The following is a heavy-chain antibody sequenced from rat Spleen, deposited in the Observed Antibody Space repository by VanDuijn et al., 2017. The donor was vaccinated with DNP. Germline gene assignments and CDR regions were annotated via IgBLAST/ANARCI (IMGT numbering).Heavy chain of an antibody. CDR1: EFSLTDYS. CDR2: MGSGGTT. CDR3: TRDGSPYYSSYMDVMDA. Sequence: EVQLKESGPGLVQPSQTLSLTCTVSEFSLTDYSMHWVRQPPGKGLEWMGVMGSGGTTAYNSALKSRLSISRDTSKSQVFLKMNSLQAEDTAIYYCTRDGSPYYSSYMDVMDAWGRGASVTVSS. D-gene: IGHD1-2*01. V-gene: IGHV2S63*01. J-gene: IGHJ4*01.